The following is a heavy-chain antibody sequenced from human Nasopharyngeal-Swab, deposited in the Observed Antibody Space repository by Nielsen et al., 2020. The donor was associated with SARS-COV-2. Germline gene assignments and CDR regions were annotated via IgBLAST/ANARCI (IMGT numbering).Heavy chain of an antibody. CDR1: GFSFSSGGLG. J-gene: IGHJ5*01. CDR3: AHTRPYFYDISTGCFDS. V-gene: IGHV2-5*01. CDR2: IYWNEDK. Sequence: SGPTLVKPTQTLTLTCTFSGFSFSSGGLGVGWIRQPPGKALEWLALIYWNEDKRYSPSLESRLTISKDTSKNQVFLKMTNMDPVDTATYFCAHTRPYFYDISTGCFDSWGQGTLVTVSS. D-gene: IGHD3-9*01.